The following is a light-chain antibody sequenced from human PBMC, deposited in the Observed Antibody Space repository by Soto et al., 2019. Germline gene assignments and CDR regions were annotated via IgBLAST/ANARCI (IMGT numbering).Light chain of an antibody. V-gene: IGKV3-20*01. CDR2: GAS. Sequence: EIVLTQSPGTLSLSPGERVTRCCRASQSATSNFLDCCQQKPGQAPRLLISGASSRATGIPDRFTGSGSGTDFTLTISRLEPEDFAVYYCQQYGSSPRTFGQGTKVDIK. CDR3: QQYGSSPRT. CDR1: QSATSNF. J-gene: IGKJ1*01.